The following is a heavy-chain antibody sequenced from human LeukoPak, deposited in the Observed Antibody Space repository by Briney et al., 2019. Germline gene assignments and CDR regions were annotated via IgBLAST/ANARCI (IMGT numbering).Heavy chain of an antibody. J-gene: IGHJ4*02. CDR2: IYYSGST. D-gene: IGHD6-19*01. CDR3: ARHASVDGNWPRPLDY. V-gene: IGHV4-39*01. Sequence: PSETLSLTCTVSGGSISDSSYYWDWIRQPPGKGLEWIGSIYYSGSTYYTPSLKTRVTISVDTSKNQFSLKLTSVTAADTAVYYCARHASVDGNWPRPLDYWGQGSLVTVSS. CDR1: GGSISDSSYY.